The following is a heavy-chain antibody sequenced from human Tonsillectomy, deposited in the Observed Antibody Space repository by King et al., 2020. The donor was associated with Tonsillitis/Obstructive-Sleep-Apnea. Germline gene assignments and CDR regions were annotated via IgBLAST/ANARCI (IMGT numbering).Heavy chain of an antibody. J-gene: IGHJ4*02. V-gene: IGHV4-39*02. Sequence: QLQESGPGLVKPSETLSLTCTVSGGSISSNSYYWDWIRQPPGKGLEWIGSICFSGSTYSNPSLKSRVSISVDTSKNQFSLKLSSVTAADTAVYYCARDCEYGSTNYFDYWGQGTLVTVSS. CDR2: ICFSGST. D-gene: IGHD6-6*01. CDR1: GGSISSNSYY. CDR3: ARDCEYGSTNYFDY.